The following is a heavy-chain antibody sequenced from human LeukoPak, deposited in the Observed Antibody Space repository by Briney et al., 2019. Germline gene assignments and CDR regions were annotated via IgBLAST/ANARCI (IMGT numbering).Heavy chain of an antibody. Sequence: PSETLSLTCAVYGGSFSGYYWSWIRQPPGKGLEWVGEINHSGSTNYNPSLKSRVTISVDTSKNQFSLKLSSVTAADTAVYYCASYTAGGGGLDYWGQGTLVTVSS. CDR1: GGSFSGYY. CDR2: INHSGST. V-gene: IGHV4-34*01. J-gene: IGHJ4*02. D-gene: IGHD5-18*01. CDR3: ASYTAGGGGLDY.